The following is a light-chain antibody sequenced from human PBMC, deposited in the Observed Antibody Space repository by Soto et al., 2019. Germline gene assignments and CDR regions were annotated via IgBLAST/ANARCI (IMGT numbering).Light chain of an antibody. CDR2: GHN. CDR1: YSNIGAGYE. V-gene: IGLV1-40*01. J-gene: IGLJ1*01. CDR3: ATWDDSLNGFYV. Sequence: QSVLTQPPSVSGAPGQRVTISCTGSYSNIGAGYEVHWYQQIPGTAPKLLISGHNNRPSGVPDRFFGSKSGTSASLTIIGLQAEDETDYFCATWDDSLNGFYVFGTGTKLTVL.